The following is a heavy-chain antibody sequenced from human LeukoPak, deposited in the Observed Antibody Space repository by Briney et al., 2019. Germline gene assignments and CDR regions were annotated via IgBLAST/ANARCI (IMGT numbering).Heavy chain of an antibody. Sequence: SETLSPTCTVSGGSISSYYWSWIRQPAGKGQEWIGRIYTSGSTNYNPSLKSRVTISVDKSKNQFSLKLSSVTAADTAVYYCARGATSYYYDSSGYYAGRLFDYWGQGTLVTVSS. CDR3: ARGATSYYYDSSGYYAGRLFDY. J-gene: IGHJ4*02. V-gene: IGHV4-4*07. CDR2: IYTSGST. D-gene: IGHD3-22*01. CDR1: GGSISSYY.